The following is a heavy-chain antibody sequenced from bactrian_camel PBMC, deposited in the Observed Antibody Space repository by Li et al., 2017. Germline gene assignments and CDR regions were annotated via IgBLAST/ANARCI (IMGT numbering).Heavy chain of an antibody. D-gene: IGHD2*01. V-gene: IGHV3S36*01. CDR1: GFRFDDYG. J-gene: IGHJ4*01. Sequence: DVQLVESGGGLVQVGGSLRLSCAASGFRFDDYGMAWIRQAPGKGLDWVSRINTGDTYYAPSVQGRFTISRDNATNTVYLQMNSLKPEDTAVYYCVSLVGRPLVHQGTQVTVS. CDR2: INTGDT.